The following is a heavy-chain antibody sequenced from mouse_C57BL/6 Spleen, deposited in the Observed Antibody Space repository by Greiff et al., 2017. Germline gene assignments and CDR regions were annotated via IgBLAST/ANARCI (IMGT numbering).Heavy chain of an antibody. D-gene: IGHD1-3*01. J-gene: IGHJ3*01. CDR3: ARKYLSWFAY. CDR1: GFTFSDYG. CDR2: ISSGRSTI. Sequence: EVMLVESGGGLVKPGGSLKLSCAASGFTFSDYGMHWVRQAPEKGLEWVAYISSGRSTIYYADTVKGRFTISRDNAKNTLFLQMTSLRSEDTAMYYCARKYLSWFAYWGQGTLVTVSA. V-gene: IGHV5-17*01.